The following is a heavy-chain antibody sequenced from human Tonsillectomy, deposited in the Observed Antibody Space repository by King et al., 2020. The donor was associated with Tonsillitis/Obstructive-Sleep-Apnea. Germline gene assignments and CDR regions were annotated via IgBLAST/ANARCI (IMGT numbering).Heavy chain of an antibody. D-gene: IGHD2-2*03. Sequence: VQSGAEVKKPGESLKISWKGSGYSFTSYWIGWVRQMPGKGLEWMGIIYPGDSDTRYIPSFQGQVTISANKSISNAYLQWSSLKASDAAMYYCARRPPPSGYCSSISCPTYGMVFWGQGTTVTVSS. V-gene: IGHV5-51*03. CDR1: GYSFTSYW. CDR2: IYPGDSDT. J-gene: IGHJ6*02. CDR3: ARRPPPSGYCSSISCPTYGMVF.